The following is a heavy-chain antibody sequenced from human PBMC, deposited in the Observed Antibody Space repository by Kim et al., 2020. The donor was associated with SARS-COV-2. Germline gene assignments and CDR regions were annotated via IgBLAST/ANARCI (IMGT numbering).Heavy chain of an antibody. CDR3: ARDSGGFEYSSSLYYYYYYGMDV. CDR2: ISSSSSYI. D-gene: IGHD6-6*01. V-gene: IGHV3-21*01. Sequence: GGSLRLSCAASGFTFSSYSMNWVRQAPGKGLEWVSSISSSSSYIYYADSVKGRFTISRDNAKNTLYLQMNSLRAEDTAVYYCARDSGGFEYSSSLYYYYYYGMDVWGQGTTVTVSS. J-gene: IGHJ6*02. CDR1: GFTFSSYS.